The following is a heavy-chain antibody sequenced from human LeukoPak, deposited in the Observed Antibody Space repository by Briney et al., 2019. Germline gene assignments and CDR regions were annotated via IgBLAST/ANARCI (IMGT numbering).Heavy chain of an antibody. CDR3: ARARGRQRSGIAS. J-gene: IGHJ4*02. CDR1: GFTFSTYS. CDR2: ISSSSDFI. D-gene: IGHD1-26*01. V-gene: IGHV3-21*01. Sequence: GGSLRLSCAASGFTFSTYSMNWVRQAPAKGLEWVSSISSSSDFIYYADSMKGGFTISRDNGQNSLFLQMNSLRAEDTAVYYCARARGRQRSGIASSGQGTLVTVSS.